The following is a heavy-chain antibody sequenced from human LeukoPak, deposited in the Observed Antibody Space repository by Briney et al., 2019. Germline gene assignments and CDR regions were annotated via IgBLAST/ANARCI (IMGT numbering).Heavy chain of an antibody. D-gene: IGHD3-3*01. CDR3: ARDHGVDAFDI. Sequence: GASVKVSCKASGYTFTNYYIHWVRQAPGQGLEWMGWINSNRGGTNYAQKFQGRVTMTRDTSISTAYMELRSVRSDDTAVYYCARDHGVDAFDIWGPGTMVTVSS. J-gene: IGHJ3*02. CDR1: GYTFTNYY. V-gene: IGHV1-2*02. CDR2: INSNRGGT.